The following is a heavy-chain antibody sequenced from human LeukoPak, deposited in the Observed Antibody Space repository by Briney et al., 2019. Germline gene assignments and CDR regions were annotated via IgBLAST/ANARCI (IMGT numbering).Heavy chain of an antibody. J-gene: IGHJ4*02. CDR3: AREFRYGGRFDY. V-gene: IGHV1-46*01. CDR1: GYSFTTYY. Sequence: ASVKVSCKASGYSFTTYYMHWVRQAPGQGLEWMGVIDPSGGGTSYAQKVQGRVTMTRDTSANTVYMELSSLRSEDTAVYYCAREFRYGGRFDYWGQGTLVIVSS. D-gene: IGHD4-23*01. CDR2: IDPSGGGT.